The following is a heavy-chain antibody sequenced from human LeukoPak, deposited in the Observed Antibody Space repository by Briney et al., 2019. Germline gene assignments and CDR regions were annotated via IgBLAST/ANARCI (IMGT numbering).Heavy chain of an antibody. J-gene: IGHJ4*02. CDR1: GGSISSSSYY. V-gene: IGHV4-39*01. D-gene: IGHD2-2*01. CDR2: IYYSGST. Sequence: SETLSLTCTVSGGSISSSSYYWGWIRQPPGEGLEWIGSIYYSGSTYYNPSLKSRVTISVDTSKNQFSLKLSSVTAADTAVYYCARRRCSSTSCKFDYWGQGTLVTVSS. CDR3: ARRRCSSTSCKFDY.